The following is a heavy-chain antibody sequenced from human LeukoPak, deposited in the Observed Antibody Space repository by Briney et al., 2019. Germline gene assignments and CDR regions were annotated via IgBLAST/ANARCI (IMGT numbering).Heavy chain of an antibody. Sequence: GGSLRLSCAASGFTFRTFAMHWVRQAPGKGLKWVAVISYVGSNKYYADSVKGRFTISRDNSRNTLYLQMNSLRTEDTAVYYCARGPPERQCGGDCYWYFDLWGRGTLVTVSS. D-gene: IGHD2-21*02. J-gene: IGHJ2*01. CDR3: ARGPPERQCGGDCYWYFDL. V-gene: IGHV3-30*04. CDR1: GFTFRTFA. CDR2: ISYVGSNK.